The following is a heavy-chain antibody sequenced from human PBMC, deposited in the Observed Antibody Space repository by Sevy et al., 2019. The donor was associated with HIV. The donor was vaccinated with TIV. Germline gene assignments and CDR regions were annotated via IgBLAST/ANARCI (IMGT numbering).Heavy chain of an antibody. Sequence: GGSLRLSCAASGFTFNSYTMNWVRQAPGKGLEWVSSVSFASNYIYYADSVRGRFTISRDNAKNSLYLQVNSLRAEDTAVYYCARPYGSGSWEAFDLWGQGTMVTVSS. CDR2: VSFASNYI. J-gene: IGHJ3*01. V-gene: IGHV3-21*01. D-gene: IGHD3-10*01. CDR3: ARPYGSGSWEAFDL. CDR1: GFTFNSYT.